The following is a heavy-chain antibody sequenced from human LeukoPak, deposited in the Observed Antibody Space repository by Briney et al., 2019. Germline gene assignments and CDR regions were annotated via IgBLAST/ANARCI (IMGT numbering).Heavy chain of an antibody. CDR3: ARDSSGYYQVFDY. CDR2: IYYSGST. D-gene: IGHD3-22*01. Sequence: SETLSLTCTVSGGSISSYYWSWIRQPPGKGLEWIGYIYYSGSTNYNPSLKSRVTISVDTSKNQFSLKLSSVTAADTAVYYCARDSSGYYQVFDYWGQGTLVTVSS. CDR1: GGSISSYY. V-gene: IGHV4-59*01. J-gene: IGHJ4*02.